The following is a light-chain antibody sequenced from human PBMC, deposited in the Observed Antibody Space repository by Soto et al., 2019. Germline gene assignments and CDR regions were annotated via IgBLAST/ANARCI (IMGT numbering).Light chain of an antibody. CDR3: ETWDSDTHTV. CDR2: LEGSGSY. Sequence: QLVLTQSSSASASLGSSVKLTCTLSSGHSSYIIAWHQQQPGKAPRYLMKLEGSGSYNKLSGVPDRFSGSSSGADRSLTISNLQFEDESDYYCETWDSDTHTVFGGGTKLTVL. CDR1: SGHSSYI. J-gene: IGLJ3*02. V-gene: IGLV4-60*02.